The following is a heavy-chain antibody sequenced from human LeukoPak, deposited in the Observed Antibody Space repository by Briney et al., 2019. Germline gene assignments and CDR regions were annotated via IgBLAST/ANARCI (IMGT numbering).Heavy chain of an antibody. CDR2: ISGSGATT. V-gene: IGHV3-23*01. CDR3: AKAPVTTCRGAFCYPFDY. J-gene: IGHJ4*02. CDR1: EFTFRSYA. Sequence: GGSLRLSCAASEFTFRSYAMSWVRQAPGKGLEWVSAISGSGATTYSADSVKGRFTISRDSSKNTLFLQMNRLRPEDAAVYYCAKAPVTTCRGAFCYPFDYWGLGTLVTVSS. D-gene: IGHD2-15*01.